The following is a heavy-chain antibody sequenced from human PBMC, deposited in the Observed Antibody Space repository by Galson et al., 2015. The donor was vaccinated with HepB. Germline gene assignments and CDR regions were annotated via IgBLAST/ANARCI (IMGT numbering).Heavy chain of an antibody. D-gene: IGHD1-1*01. CDR1: GYSFSNYG. CDR2: FSGYDGST. V-gene: IGHV1-18*01. Sequence: SVKVSCKASGYSFSNYGLSWIRQAPGLGLEWMGWFSGYDGSTNIAPRFQGRVSMTADASTGTAYLELRNLRSDDTAVYYCARDSRLELRLNNYFSYGMDVWGQGRAVIVSS. J-gene: IGHJ6*02. CDR3: ARDSRLELRLNNYFSYGMDV.